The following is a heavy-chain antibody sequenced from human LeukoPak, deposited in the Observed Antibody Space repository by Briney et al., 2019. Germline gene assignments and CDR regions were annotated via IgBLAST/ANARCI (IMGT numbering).Heavy chain of an antibody. CDR1: GFTFSSYA. CDR3: AKDFWEQLEEYYYYGMDV. D-gene: IGHD6-6*01. V-gene: IGHV3-23*01. Sequence: GGSLRLSCAASGFTFSSYAMSWVRQAPGKGLEWVSAISGSGGSTYYADSVKGRFTISRDNSKNTLYLQMNSLRAEDTAVYYCAKDFWEQLEEYYYYGMDVWGQGTTVTVSS. J-gene: IGHJ6*02. CDR2: ISGSGGST.